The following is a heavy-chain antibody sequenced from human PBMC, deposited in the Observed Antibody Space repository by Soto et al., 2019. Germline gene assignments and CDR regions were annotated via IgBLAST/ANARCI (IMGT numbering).Heavy chain of an antibody. CDR1: GGTFSSYA. CDR2: IIPIFGTA. D-gene: IGHD6-19*01. J-gene: IGHJ4*02. CDR3: ARVAAVAGTYYLDY. Sequence: SVKVSCKASGGTFSSYAISWVRQAPGQGLEWMGGIIPIFGTANYAQKFQGRVTITADKSTSTAYMELSSLRSEDTAVYYCARVAAVAGTYYLDYWGQGTLVTVSS. V-gene: IGHV1-69*06.